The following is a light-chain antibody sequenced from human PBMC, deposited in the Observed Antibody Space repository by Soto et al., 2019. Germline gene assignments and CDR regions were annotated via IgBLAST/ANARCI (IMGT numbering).Light chain of an antibody. J-gene: IGKJ1*01. CDR2: GAS. Sequence: EIVMTQSPATLSVSPGERATLSCRASQSVGSKLVWYQQKPGQAPRLLIYGASTRATGIPARFSGGGSETEFTLTISSLQSEDFAVYYCQQYNNWPPTWTFGQGTKVDI. CDR3: QQYNNWPPTWT. CDR1: QSVGSK. V-gene: IGKV3-15*01.